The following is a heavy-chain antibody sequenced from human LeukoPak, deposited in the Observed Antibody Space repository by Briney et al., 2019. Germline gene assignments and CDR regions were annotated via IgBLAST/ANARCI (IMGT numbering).Heavy chain of an antibody. CDR3: AREIVVVPAAIKGNWFDP. V-gene: IGHV4-59*01. D-gene: IGHD2-2*02. Sequence: SETLSLTCTVSGGSISSYYWSWIRQPPGKGLDWIGYIYYSGSTNYNPSLKSRVTISVDTSKNQFSLKLSSVTAADTAVYYCAREIVVVPAAIKGNWFDPWGQGTLVTVSS. J-gene: IGHJ5*02. CDR2: IYYSGST. CDR1: GGSISSYY.